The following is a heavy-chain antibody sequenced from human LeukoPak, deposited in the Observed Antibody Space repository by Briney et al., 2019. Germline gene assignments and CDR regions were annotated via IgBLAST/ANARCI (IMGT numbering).Heavy chain of an antibody. CDR3: ARSKSGGSCYDP. J-gene: IGHJ5*02. D-gene: IGHD2-15*01. V-gene: IGHV3-53*01. Sequence: GGSLRLSCAASGFTVSSNYMSWVRQAPGKGLEWVSVIYSGGSTYYSDSVKGRFTISRDNSKNTLYLQMNSLRAEDTAVYYCARSKSGGSCYDPWGQGTLVTVSS. CDR2: IYSGGST. CDR1: GFTVSSNY.